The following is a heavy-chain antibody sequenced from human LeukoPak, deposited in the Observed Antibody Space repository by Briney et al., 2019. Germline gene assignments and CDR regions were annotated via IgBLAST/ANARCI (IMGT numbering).Heavy chain of an antibody. CDR3: ARGEWLRSWFAY. J-gene: IGHJ4*02. Sequence: SETLSLTCAVYGGSFSGYYWSWIRQPPGKGLEWIGEINHSGSTNYNPSLKSRVTISVDTSKNQFSLKLSSVTAADTAVYYCARGEWLRSWFAYWGQGTLVTVST. CDR2: INHSGST. D-gene: IGHD5-12*01. CDR1: GGSFSGYY. V-gene: IGHV4-34*01.